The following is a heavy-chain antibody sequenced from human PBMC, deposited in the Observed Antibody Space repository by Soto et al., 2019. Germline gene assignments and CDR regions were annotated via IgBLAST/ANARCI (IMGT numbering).Heavy chain of an antibody. D-gene: IGHD1-7*01. CDR1: GFTFSSYG. CDR3: ARDQHSYNWNYNAFDI. CDR2: IWYDGSNK. J-gene: IGHJ3*02. V-gene: IGHV3-33*01. Sequence: QVQLVESGGGVVQPGRSLRLSCAASGFTFSSYGMHWVRQAPGKGLEWVAVIWYDGSNKYYADSVKGRFTISRDNSKNTLYLQMNSLRAEDTAVYSCARDQHSYNWNYNAFDIWGKVTMFTFAS.